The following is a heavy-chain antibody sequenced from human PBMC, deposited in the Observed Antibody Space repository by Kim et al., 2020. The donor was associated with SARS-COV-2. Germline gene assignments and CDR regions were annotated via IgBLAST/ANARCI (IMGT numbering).Heavy chain of an antibody. V-gene: IGHV3-30*18. Sequence: GGSLRLSCAASGFTFSSYGTHWVRQAPGKGLEWVAVISYDGSNKYYADSVKGRFTISRDNSKNTLYLQMNSLRAEDTAVYYCAKNRRVRGVITNPYYYYYGMDVWGQGTTVTVSS. D-gene: IGHD3-10*01. CDR3: AKNRRVRGVITNPYYYYYGMDV. CDR2: ISYDGSNK. J-gene: IGHJ6*02. CDR1: GFTFSSYG.